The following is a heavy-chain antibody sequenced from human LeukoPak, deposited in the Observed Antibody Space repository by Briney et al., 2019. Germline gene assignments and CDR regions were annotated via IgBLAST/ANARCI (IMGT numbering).Heavy chain of an antibody. D-gene: IGHD4-11*01. Sequence: GASVKVSCKASGYTFTSYYMHWVRQAPGQGLEWMGIINPSGGSTSYAQKFQGRVTMTRDTSTSTAYMELSSLRSEDTAVYYCARSYSNYVKAFDIWGQGTMVTVSS. CDR1: GYTFTSYY. V-gene: IGHV1-46*03. CDR3: ARSYSNYVKAFDI. J-gene: IGHJ3*02. CDR2: INPSGGST.